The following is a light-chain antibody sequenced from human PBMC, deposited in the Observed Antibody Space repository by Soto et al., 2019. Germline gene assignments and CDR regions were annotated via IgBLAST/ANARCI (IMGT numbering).Light chain of an antibody. Sequence: EIVLTQSPGTLSLSPGERATISCRASQSVSSNYITWYQQKPGQAPRRLIFGASSRATGIPDRFSGSGSGTDFTLTISRLEPEDFAVYYCQQFSSYPLTFGGGTKVDIK. J-gene: IGKJ4*01. CDR1: QSVSSNY. V-gene: IGKV3-20*01. CDR2: GAS. CDR3: QQFSSYPLT.